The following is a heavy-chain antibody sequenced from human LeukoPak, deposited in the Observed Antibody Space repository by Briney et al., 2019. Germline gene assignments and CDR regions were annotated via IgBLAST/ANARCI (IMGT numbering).Heavy chain of an antibody. D-gene: IGHD6-13*01. CDR2: INHSGST. Sequence: PSETLSLTCAVYGGSFSGYYWSWIRQPPGKGLEWIGEINHSGSTNYNPSLKSRVTISVDTSKNQFSLKLSSVTAADTAVYYCAGSIAAAVEIYYYYYYMDVWGKGTTVTISS. CDR1: GGSFSGYY. J-gene: IGHJ6*03. V-gene: IGHV4-34*01. CDR3: AGSIAAAVEIYYYYYYMDV.